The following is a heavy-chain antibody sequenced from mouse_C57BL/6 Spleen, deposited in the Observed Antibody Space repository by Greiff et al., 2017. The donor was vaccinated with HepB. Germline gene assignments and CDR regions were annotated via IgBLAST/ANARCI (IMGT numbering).Heavy chain of an antibody. D-gene: IGHD1-1*01. CDR3: ARHEEEDMPILRSAWFAY. V-gene: IGHV1-62-2*01. J-gene: IGHJ3*01. CDR2: FYPGSGSI. CDR1: GYTFTEYT. Sequence: QVQLQQSGAELVKPGASVKLSCKASGYTFTEYTIHWVKQRSGQGLEWIGWFYPGSGSIKYNEKFKDKATLTADKSSSTVYMELSRLTSEDSAVYFCARHEEEDMPILRSAWFAYWGQGTLVTVSA.